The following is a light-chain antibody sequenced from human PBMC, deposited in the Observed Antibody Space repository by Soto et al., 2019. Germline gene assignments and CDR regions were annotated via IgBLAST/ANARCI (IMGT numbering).Light chain of an antibody. CDR3: QQYGSSPRT. J-gene: IGKJ1*01. CDR2: GAS. CDR1: QSVSSRY. Sequence: EIVLTQSPITLSLSPGKRATLSCRAGQSVSSRYLAWYKQQPGQAPRPLIYGASSRATGIPDRFSGSGSGTDLPLTISRLESEDFAVYYCQQYGSSPRTFGQGTKVDIK. V-gene: IGKV3-20*01.